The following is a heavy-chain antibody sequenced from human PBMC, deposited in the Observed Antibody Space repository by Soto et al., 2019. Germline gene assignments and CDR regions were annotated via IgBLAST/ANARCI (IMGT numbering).Heavy chain of an antibody. CDR3: ATTTVTTFGSQGAFDI. CDR1: GYSFTSYW. CDR2: TDPSDSYT. V-gene: IGHV5-10-1*01. D-gene: IGHD4-17*01. J-gene: IGHJ3*02. Sequence: GESLKISCKGSGYSFTSYWISWVRQMPGKGLEWMGRTDPSDSYTNYSPSFQGHVTISADKSISTAYLQWSSLKASDTAMYYCATTTVTTFGSQGAFDIWGQGTMVTVSS.